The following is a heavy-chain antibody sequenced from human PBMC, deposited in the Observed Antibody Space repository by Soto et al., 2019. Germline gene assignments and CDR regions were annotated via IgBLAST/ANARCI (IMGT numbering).Heavy chain of an antibody. V-gene: IGHV4-34*01. J-gene: IGHJ4*02. Sequence: SETLSLTCAVYGGAFSGYYWSWIRQPPGKGLEWIGEINHSGSTNYNPSLKSRVTISVDTSKNQFSLKLSSVTAADTAVYYCARGWGIAVAGRMFDYWGQGTLVTVSS. CDR1: GGAFSGYY. CDR3: ARGWGIAVAGRMFDY. D-gene: IGHD6-19*01. CDR2: INHSGST.